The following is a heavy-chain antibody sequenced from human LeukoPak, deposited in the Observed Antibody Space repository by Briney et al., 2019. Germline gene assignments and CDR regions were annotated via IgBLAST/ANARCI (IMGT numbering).Heavy chain of an antibody. Sequence: PSETLSLTCAVSGDSITSSHWWSWVRQAPGKGLEWIGEIYHSGDTSYNASLKSRANMSMDKSKNQVSLNLRSVTAADTAVYFCARAGILGKSWYLDYWGQGILVTVSS. CDR1: GDSITSSHW. D-gene: IGHD7-27*01. CDR3: ARAGILGKSWYLDY. J-gene: IGHJ4*02. V-gene: IGHV4-4*02. CDR2: IYHSGDT.